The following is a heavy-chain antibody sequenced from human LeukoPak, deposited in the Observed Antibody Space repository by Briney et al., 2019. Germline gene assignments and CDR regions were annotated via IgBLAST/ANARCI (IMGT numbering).Heavy chain of an antibody. J-gene: IGHJ5*02. Sequence: GGSLRLSCAASGFIFSSYWMHWVRQGPGKGLVWVSRINSDGCSTDYADSVKGRFTISRDNAKNTLYLQMNSLRAEDTAVYYCARAGYSSSFNWFDPWGQGTLVTISS. CDR1: GFIFSSYW. CDR3: ARAGYSSSFNWFDP. V-gene: IGHV3-74*01. D-gene: IGHD6-13*01. CDR2: INSDGCST.